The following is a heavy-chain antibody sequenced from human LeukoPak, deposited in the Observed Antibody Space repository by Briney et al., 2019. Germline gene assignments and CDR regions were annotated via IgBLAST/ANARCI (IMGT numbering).Heavy chain of an antibody. CDR2: ISAYNGNT. J-gene: IGHJ6*02. D-gene: IGHD3-10*01. Sequence: ASVKVSCKASGYTFTSYGISWVRQAPGQGLEWMGWISAYNGNTNYAQKLQDRVTMTADTSTSTAYMELRSLRSDDTAVYYCARDTIVWGHYGSGSSIHWYYGMDVWGQGSTVTVSS. V-gene: IGHV1-18*01. CDR1: GYTFTSYG. CDR3: ARDTIVWGHYGSGSSIHWYYGMDV.